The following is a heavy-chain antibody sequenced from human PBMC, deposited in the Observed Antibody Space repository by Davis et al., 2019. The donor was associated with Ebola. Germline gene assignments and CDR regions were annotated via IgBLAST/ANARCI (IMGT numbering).Heavy chain of an antibody. CDR3: TSTAGTNDY. CDR2: IRSKANSYAT. CDR1: GFTFSGSA. J-gene: IGHJ4*02. D-gene: IGHD6-13*01. Sequence: GGSLTLSCAASGFTFSGSAMHWVRQASGKGLQWVGRIRSKANSYATAYAASVKGRFTISRDDSKNTAYLQMNSLKTEDTAVYYCTSTAGTNDYWGQGTLVTVSS. V-gene: IGHV3-73*01.